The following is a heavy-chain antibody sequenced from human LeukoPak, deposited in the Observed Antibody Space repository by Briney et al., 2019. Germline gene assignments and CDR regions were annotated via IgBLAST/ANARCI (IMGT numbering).Heavy chain of an antibody. CDR1: GNTLTELS. V-gene: IGHV1-24*01. CDR2: FDPENGET. D-gene: IGHD6-19*01. CDR3: ARGRDVTRKVAVAGTPLTDFDY. Sequence: ASVKVSCKVSGNTLTELSMHWVRQPPGKGLEWRGGFDPENGETIYAQKFQGRVTMTEDTSTDTAYMELRSLRSDDTAVYYCARGRDVTRKVAVAGTPLTDFDYWGQGTLVTVSS. J-gene: IGHJ4*02.